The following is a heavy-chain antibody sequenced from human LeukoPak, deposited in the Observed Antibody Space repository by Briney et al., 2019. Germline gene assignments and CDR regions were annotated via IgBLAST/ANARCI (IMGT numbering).Heavy chain of an antibody. J-gene: IGHJ4*02. CDR3: ARAAAYNLDY. D-gene: IGHD6-13*01. Sequence: PSGTLSLTCAVSGGSISSNWYSWVRQPPGKGLEWIGEIYHDGNTYYNPSLKSRVTISVDKSKNQFSVKLSSVTAADTAVYYCARAAAYNLDYWGQGTLVTVSS. CDR2: IYHDGNT. V-gene: IGHV4-4*02. CDR1: GGSISSNW.